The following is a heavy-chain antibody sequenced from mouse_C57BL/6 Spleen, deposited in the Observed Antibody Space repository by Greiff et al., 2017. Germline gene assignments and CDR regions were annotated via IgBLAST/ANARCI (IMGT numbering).Heavy chain of an antibody. CDR2: IDPSDSYT. V-gene: IGHV1-59*01. CDR3: ALVARDWYFDV. Sequence: VQLQQPGAELVRPGTSVKLSCKASGYTFTSYWMHWVKQRPGQGLEWIGVIDPSDSYTNYNQKFKGKATLTVDTSSSTAYMQLSSLTSEDSAVYYCALVARDWYFDVWGTGTTVTVSS. CDR1: GYTFTSYW. J-gene: IGHJ1*03. D-gene: IGHD1-1*01.